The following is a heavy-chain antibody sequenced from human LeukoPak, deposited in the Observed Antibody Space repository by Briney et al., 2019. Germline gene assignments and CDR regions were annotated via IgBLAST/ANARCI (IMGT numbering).Heavy chain of an antibody. Sequence: SETLSLTCTVSGYSIGTDYYWGWIRQPPGKGLEWIGSIYNSGSTYYNPSLKSRITISVDTSKNQFSLTLSSVTAADTAVYYCARNSSSSSPPERYNWFDPWGQGTLVTVSS. J-gene: IGHJ5*02. CDR1: GYSIGTDYY. D-gene: IGHD6-6*01. V-gene: IGHV4-38-2*02. CDR3: ARNSSSSSPPERYNWFDP. CDR2: IYNSGST.